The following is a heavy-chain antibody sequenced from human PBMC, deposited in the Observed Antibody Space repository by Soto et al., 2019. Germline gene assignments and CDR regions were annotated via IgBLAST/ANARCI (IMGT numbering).Heavy chain of an antibody. Sequence: SETLSLTCTVPGGSISSGGYYWSWIRQHPGKGLEWIGYIYYSGSTYHNPSLKSRVTISVDTSKNQFSLKLSSVTAADTAVYYCAIDQSGSYYGRAFDIWGQGTMVT. V-gene: IGHV4-31*03. CDR1: GGSISSGGYY. CDR2: IYYSGST. CDR3: AIDQSGSYYGRAFDI. D-gene: IGHD1-26*01. J-gene: IGHJ3*02.